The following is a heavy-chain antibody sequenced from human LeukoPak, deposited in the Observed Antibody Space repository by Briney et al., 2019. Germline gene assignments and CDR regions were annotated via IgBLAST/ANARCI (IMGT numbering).Heavy chain of an antibody. CDR1: GGSISSSSYY. CDR2: MYYSGST. D-gene: IGHD5-24*01. V-gene: IGHV4-61*05. CDR3: AGIQSYYFDY. Sequence: SETLSLTCTVSGGSISSSSYYWGWIRQPPGKGLEWIGYMYYSGSTNYNPSLKSRVTMSLDTSKNQFSLKVTSVTAADTAVYYCAGIQSYYFDYWGQGTLVTVSS. J-gene: IGHJ4*02.